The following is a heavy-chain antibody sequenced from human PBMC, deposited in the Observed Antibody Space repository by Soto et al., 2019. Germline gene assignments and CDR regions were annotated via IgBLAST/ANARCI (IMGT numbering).Heavy chain of an antibody. Sequence: PSETLSLTCTVSGGSISAYYWSWIRQPPGKGLEWIGYIYYSGSTSYNPSLKSRVTISLDTSKNQFSLKLSSVTAADTAVYYCARDSGFDYRFDYWGQGTLVTVPS. CDR2: IYYSGST. CDR1: GGSISAYY. V-gene: IGHV4-59*01. D-gene: IGHD5-12*01. J-gene: IGHJ4*02. CDR3: ARDSGFDYRFDY.